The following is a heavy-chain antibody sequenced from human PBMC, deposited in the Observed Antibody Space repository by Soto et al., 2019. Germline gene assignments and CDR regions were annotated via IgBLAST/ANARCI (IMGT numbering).Heavy chain of an antibody. D-gene: IGHD2-21*02. V-gene: IGHV4-59*01. CDR1: GGSISGYY. Sequence: SETLSLTCTVSGGSISGYYWSWIRQPPGKGLEWIGYIYYIGSTNYNPSLRSRVTISLDTSKNQVSLKLTSVTAADTAVYYCARLPGGDGAPWGQGTLIT. J-gene: IGHJ5*02. CDR3: ARLPGGDGAP. CDR2: IYYIGST.